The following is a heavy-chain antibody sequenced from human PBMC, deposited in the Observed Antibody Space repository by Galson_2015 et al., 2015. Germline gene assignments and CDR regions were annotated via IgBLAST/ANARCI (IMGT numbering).Heavy chain of an antibody. CDR3: VRVMHGDAFDI. V-gene: IGHV3-72*01. D-gene: IGHD3-16*01. CDR1: GFTFSDAW. CDR2: IRNEPNGYTT. Sequence: SLRLSCAASGFTFSDAWMAWVRQAPGRGLEWVGRIRNEPNGYTTDYAASVQGRFTIARDDSRNSLFLQMNSLQAGDTAVYYCVRVMHGDAFDIWAQGTWVTVSA. J-gene: IGHJ3*02.